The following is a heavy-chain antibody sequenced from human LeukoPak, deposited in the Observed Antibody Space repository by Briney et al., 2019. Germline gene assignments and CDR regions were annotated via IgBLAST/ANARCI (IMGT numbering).Heavy chain of an antibody. CDR2: IKQDGSEK. CDR3: ARDRGSSWYPGVY. D-gene: IGHD6-13*01. J-gene: IGHJ4*02. V-gene: IGHV3-7*01. Sequence: GGSLRLSRAASGFTFSSYWMTWVRQAPGKGLEWVATIKQDGSEKYYVDSVKGRFTISRDNAKNSLYLQMNSLRAEDTAVYYCARDRGSSWYPGVYWGQGTLVTVSS. CDR1: GFTFSSYW.